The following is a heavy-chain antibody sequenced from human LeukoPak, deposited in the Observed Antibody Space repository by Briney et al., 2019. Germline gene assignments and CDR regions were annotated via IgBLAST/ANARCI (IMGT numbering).Heavy chain of an antibody. CDR2: IYYSGST. CDR3: ARDSRSGLFHY. V-gene: IGHV4-59*11. J-gene: IGHJ4*02. D-gene: IGHD2-15*01. Sequence: QASETLSLTCTVSGGSISSHYWSWIRQPPGKGLEWIGYIYYSGSTNYNPSLKSRVTISVETSNNQFSLKLTSVTAADTAVYYCARDSRSGLFHYWGQGTLVTVSS. CDR1: GGSISSHY.